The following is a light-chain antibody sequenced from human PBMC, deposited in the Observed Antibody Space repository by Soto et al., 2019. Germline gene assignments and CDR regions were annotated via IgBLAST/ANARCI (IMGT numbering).Light chain of an antibody. CDR3: FSYAGSRTWV. Sequence: QSALTQPASVSGSPGQSITISCTGSSSDFGSYNLVSWYQQHPGKVPKLIIYEATKRPSGISNRFSGSKSGYMASLTISGLQAEDGADYYCFSYAGSRTWVFGGGTKVTVL. V-gene: IGLV2-23*01. CDR1: SSDFGSYNL. J-gene: IGLJ3*02. CDR2: EAT.